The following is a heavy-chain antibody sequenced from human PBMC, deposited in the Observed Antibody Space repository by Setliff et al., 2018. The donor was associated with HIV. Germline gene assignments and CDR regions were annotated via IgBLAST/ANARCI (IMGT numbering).Heavy chain of an antibody. Sequence: ETLRLSCAASGFIVSRNYMSWVRQAPGKGLEWVSYISGSSDVIDYADSVKGRFTISRDNAKNSLYLQMNTPRVEDTAVYYCARGNSREDRIYSYGDYWGQGILVTVSS. D-gene: IGHD2-15*01. J-gene: IGHJ4*02. CDR2: ISGSSDVI. CDR1: GFIVSRNY. CDR3: ARGNSREDRIYSYGDY. V-gene: IGHV3-48*01.